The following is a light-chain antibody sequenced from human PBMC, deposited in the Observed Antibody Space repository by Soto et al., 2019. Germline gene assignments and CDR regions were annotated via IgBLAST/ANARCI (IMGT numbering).Light chain of an antibody. V-gene: IGKV1-5*03. CDR2: KAS. Sequence: IQLTQSPSSLSASVGDRVTITCRASQGISSALAWYQQKPGKAPKLLIYKASTLKSGVPSRFSGSGSGTEFTLTISSLQPDDFATYYCQHYNSYSEAFGQGTKVDI. J-gene: IGKJ1*01. CDR3: QHYNSYSEA. CDR1: QGISSA.